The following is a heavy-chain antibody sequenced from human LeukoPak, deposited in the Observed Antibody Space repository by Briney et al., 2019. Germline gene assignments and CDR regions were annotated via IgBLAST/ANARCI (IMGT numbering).Heavy chain of an antibody. J-gene: IGHJ4*02. D-gene: IGHD3-9*01. CDR1: GFTFSSYW. CDR2: INSDGSST. V-gene: IGHV3-74*01. Sequence: PGGSLRLSCAASGFTFSSYWMHWVRHAPGKGLVRVSRINSDGSSTIYADSVKGRFTISRDNAKNTLYLQMNSLRAEDTAVYYCARAYNGYYKQPDYWGQGTLVTVSS. CDR3: ARAYNGYYKQPDY.